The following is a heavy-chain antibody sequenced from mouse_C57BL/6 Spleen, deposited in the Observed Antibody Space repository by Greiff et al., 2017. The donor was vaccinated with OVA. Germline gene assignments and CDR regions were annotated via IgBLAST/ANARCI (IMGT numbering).Heavy chain of an antibody. Sequence: VQLKESGGGLVQPGGSLKLSCAASGFTFSDYYMYWVRQTPVKRLEWVAYISNGGGSTYYPDTVKGRFTISRDNAKNTLYLQMSRLKSEDTAMYYCARQKGNDYAMDYWGQGTSVTVSS. J-gene: IGHJ4*01. D-gene: IGHD2-1*01. CDR3: ARQKGNDYAMDY. V-gene: IGHV5-12*01. CDR1: GFTFSDYY. CDR2: ISNGGGST.